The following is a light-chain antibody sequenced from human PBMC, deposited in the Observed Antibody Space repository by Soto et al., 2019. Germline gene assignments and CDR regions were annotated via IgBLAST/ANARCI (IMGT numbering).Light chain of an antibody. CDR3: QKYNSYFPYT. CDR1: QSISSW. CDR2: DAS. Sequence: DIQMTQSPSTLSASVGDRVTITCRASQSISSWLAWYQQKPGKAPKLLIYDASSLESGVPSRFSGSGAGTEFTLTISSLQPDDFATYYCQKYNSYFPYTFGQGTKLEIK. J-gene: IGKJ2*01. V-gene: IGKV1-5*01.